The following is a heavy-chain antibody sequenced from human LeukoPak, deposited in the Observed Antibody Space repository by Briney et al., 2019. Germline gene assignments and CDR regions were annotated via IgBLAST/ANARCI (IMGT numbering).Heavy chain of an antibody. CDR2: IYYSGST. Sequence: KASETLSLTCTVSGGSISYYYWSWIRQPPGKGLEWIGYIYYSGSTNYNPSLKSRVTISVDPSKNQFSLKVSSVTAADTAVYYCXXCPYGSSGWYWFDPWGQGTLVTVSS. CDR1: GGSISYYY. CDR3: XXCPYGSSGWYWFDP. V-gene: IGHV4-59*08. J-gene: IGHJ5*02. D-gene: IGHD6-19*01.